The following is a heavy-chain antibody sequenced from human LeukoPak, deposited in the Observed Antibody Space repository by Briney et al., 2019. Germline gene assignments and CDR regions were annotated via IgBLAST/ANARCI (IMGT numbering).Heavy chain of an antibody. D-gene: IGHD1-26*01. CDR3: ASYVVGATSYYFDY. CDR2: IYHSGST. V-gene: IGHV4-4*02. Sequence: NPSETLSLTCAVSGGSISSSNWWSWVRQPPGQGLEWIGEIYHSGSTNYNPSLKSRVTISVDKSKNQFSLKLSSVTAADTAVYYCASYVVGATSYYFDYWGQGTLVTVSS. J-gene: IGHJ4*02. CDR1: GGSISSSNW.